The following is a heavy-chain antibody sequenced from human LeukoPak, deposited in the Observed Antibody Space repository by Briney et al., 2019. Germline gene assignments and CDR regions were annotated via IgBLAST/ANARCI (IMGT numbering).Heavy chain of an antibody. CDR2: IYYSGST. J-gene: IGHJ3*02. Sequence: PSETLSLTCTVSGGSISSYYWSWIRQPPGKGLEWIGYIYYSGSTNYNPSLKSRVTISVDTSKNQFSLKLSSVTAADTAVYYCARGQLYYYDSSAPAGLGAFDIWGQGTMVTVSS. CDR3: ARGQLYYYDSSAPAGLGAFDI. D-gene: IGHD3-22*01. CDR1: GGSISSYY. V-gene: IGHV4-59*12.